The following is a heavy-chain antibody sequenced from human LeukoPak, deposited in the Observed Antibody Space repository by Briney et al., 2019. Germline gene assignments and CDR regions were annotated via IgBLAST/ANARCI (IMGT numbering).Heavy chain of an antibody. J-gene: IGHJ1*01. V-gene: IGHV3-33*01. CDR1: GFTFSTYA. CDR2: IWYDGSEQ. CDR3: AREGDSRWGELSP. D-gene: IGHD3-16*02. Sequence: GRSLRLSCAASGFTFSTYAIHWVRQAPGKGLEWVAVIWYDGSEQYYADSVKGRFNISRDNSKSTSDLQMNSLRAEDTAVYYCAREGDSRWGELSPWGQGTLVTVSA.